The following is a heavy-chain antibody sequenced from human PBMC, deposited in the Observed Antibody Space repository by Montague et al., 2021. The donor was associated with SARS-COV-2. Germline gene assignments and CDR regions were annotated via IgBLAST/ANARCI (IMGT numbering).Heavy chain of an antibody. J-gene: IGHJ3*02. CDR3: ARQAVTLYCTSTICFGAAFEI. Sequence: SETLSLTCTVSGVSISSYYWTWIRQPPGKGLEWIGFIYYSGSTNYNPSLKSRVTISVDTSKNQFSLKLSSVTAADTAVYYCARQAVTLYCTSTICFGAAFEIWGQGTMVTVSS. CDR2: IYYSGST. V-gene: IGHV4-59*08. CDR1: GVSISSYY. D-gene: IGHD2-2*01.